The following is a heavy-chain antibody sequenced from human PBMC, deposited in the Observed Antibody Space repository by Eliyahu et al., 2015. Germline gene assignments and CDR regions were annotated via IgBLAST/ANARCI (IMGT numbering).Heavy chain of an antibody. V-gene: IGHV1-69*01. CDR2: IIPIFGTA. CDR1: GXXXXSYA. CDR3: AYSYQLLWQGWFDP. Sequence: QVQLVQSGAEVKKPXSSVKVSCKASGXXXXSYAISWVRQAPGXGLEXMGGIIPIFGTANYAQKFQGRVTITADESTSTAYMELSSLRSEDTAVYYCAYSYQLLWQGWFDPWGQGTLVTVSS. D-gene: IGHD2-2*01. J-gene: IGHJ5*02.